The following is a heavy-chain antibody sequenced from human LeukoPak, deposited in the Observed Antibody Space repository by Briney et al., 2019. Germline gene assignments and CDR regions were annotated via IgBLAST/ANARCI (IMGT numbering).Heavy chain of an antibody. D-gene: IGHD2-2*01. CDR1: GYTFTSYD. Sequence: ASAKVSCKASGYTFTSYDINWVRQATGQGLEWMGRIIPILGIANYAQKFQGRVTITADKSTSTAYMELSSLRSEDTAVYYCATLCSSTSCYLGGVWFDPWGQGTLVTVSS. J-gene: IGHJ5*02. CDR3: ATLCSSTSCYLGGVWFDP. V-gene: IGHV1-69*04. CDR2: IIPILGIA.